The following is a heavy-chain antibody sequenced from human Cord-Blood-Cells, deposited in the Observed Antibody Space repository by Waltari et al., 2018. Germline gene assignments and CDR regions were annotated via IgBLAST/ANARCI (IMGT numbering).Heavy chain of an antibody. J-gene: IGHJ4*02. V-gene: IGHV3-53*01. CDR1: GFTVSSDS. Sequence: EVQLVESGGGLIQRGGSLRLSCAASGFTVSSDSMSWVRQAPGKGLEWVSVIYSGGSTYYADSVKGRFTISRDNSKNTLYLQMNSLRAEDTAVYYCARDRSGYDGGMPWGQGTLVTVSS. CDR3: ARDRSGYDGGMP. CDR2: IYSGGST. D-gene: IGHD5-12*01.